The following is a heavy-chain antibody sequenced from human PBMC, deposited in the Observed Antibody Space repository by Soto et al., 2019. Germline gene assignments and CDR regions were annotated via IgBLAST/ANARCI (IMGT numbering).Heavy chain of an antibody. CDR3: ARLPSRHLVDY. CDR1: GSSINSSGYY. J-gene: IGHJ4*02. CDR2: MFYGVST. D-gene: IGHD3-3*02. V-gene: IGHV4-39*01. Sequence: SETLSLTCTVSGSSINSSGYYWGWIRQPPGKGLEWIGSMFYGVSTYYNPSLKSRVTVSVNTSKNQFSLNLRSVTAADTAVYYCARLPSRHLVDYWGQGTLVTVSS.